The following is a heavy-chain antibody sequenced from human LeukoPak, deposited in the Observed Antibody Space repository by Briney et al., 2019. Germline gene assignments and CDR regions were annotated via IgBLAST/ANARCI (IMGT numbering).Heavy chain of an antibody. V-gene: IGHV4-59*01. D-gene: IGHD3-22*01. J-gene: IGHJ3*02. CDR1: GGSINTYY. CDR3: ARLSNYYDSSGYYSYAFDI. CDR2: IYYSGST. Sequence: SETLSLTCTVSGGSINTYYWSWIRQPPGKGLEWIGYIYYSGSTNYNPSLKSRVTISVDTSKNQFSLKLSSVTAADTAVYYCARLSNYYDSSGYYSYAFDIWGQGTMVTVSS.